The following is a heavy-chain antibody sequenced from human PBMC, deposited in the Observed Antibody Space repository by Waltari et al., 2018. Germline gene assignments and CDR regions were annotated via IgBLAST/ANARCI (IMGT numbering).Heavy chain of an antibody. J-gene: IGHJ3*02. V-gene: IGHV3-13*01. CDR2: IGTYGNT. Sequence: EVQLVASGGGLVRPGGSLRLSCAASGFTFSTYNMHWVRQGKGKRLEWVSAIGTYGNTFYIDSVKGRFTISRENAKSSLYLQMNSLRAEDTAMYYCAGVNWNDRTFAIWGQGTLVTVSS. CDR3: AGVNWNDRTFAI. CDR1: GFTFSTYN. D-gene: IGHD1-1*01.